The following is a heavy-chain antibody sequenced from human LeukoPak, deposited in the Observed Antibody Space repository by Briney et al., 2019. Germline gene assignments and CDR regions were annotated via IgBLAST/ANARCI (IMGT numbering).Heavy chain of an antibody. Sequence: GGSLRLSCGDSGFTLSSYGMHWVRQTPGKGLEWVAVISYDGSNKYYADSVKGRFTISRDNSKNTLYLQMNSLRAEDTAVYYCAKDREEVSGWDYYYYGMDVWGQGTTVTVSS. CDR3: AKDREEVSGWDYYYYGMDV. CDR1: GFTLSSYG. CDR2: ISYDGSNK. D-gene: IGHD1-26*01. V-gene: IGHV3-30*18. J-gene: IGHJ6*02.